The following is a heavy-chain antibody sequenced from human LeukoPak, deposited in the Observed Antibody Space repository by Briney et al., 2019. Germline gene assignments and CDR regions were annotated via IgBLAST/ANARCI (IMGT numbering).Heavy chain of an antibody. D-gene: IGHD1-26*01. Sequence: APVKFSCKASGYTFTLYGISSVLQAPGQRLEWMVWSSAYNRNTNYALQPQGRGTMTTDTSTSTAYMKLRSLRSDDTAVYYCARARKNSGSYYGYYFDYWGQGTLVTVSS. CDR2: SSAYNRNT. V-gene: IGHV1-18*01. J-gene: IGHJ4*02. CDR3: ARARKNSGSYYGYYFDY. CDR1: GYTFTLYG.